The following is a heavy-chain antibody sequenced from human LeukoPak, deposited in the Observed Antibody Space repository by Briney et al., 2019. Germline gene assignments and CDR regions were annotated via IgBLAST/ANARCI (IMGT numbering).Heavy chain of an antibody. J-gene: IGHJ4*02. CDR2: ISGSGGST. D-gene: IGHD6-19*01. CDR3: AREQSSGWYYFDD. V-gene: IGHV3-23*01. Sequence: PGGSLRLSCAASGFTFSSYAMSWVRQAPGKGLEWVSAISGSGGSTYYADSVKGRFIISRDNAKSSLSLEMNSLRAEDTAVYYCAREQSSGWYYFDDWGQGTLVTVSS. CDR1: GFTFSSYA.